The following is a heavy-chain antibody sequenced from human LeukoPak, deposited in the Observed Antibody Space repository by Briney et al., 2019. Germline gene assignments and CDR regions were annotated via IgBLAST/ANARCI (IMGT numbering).Heavy chain of an antibody. V-gene: IGHV1-69*04. J-gene: IGHJ5*02. CDR2: IIPIFGIA. CDR3: ARDFESSGWYDP. D-gene: IGHD6-19*01. Sequence: SVKVSCKASGGTFSSYAISWVRQAPGQGLEWMGRIIPIFGIANYAQKFQGRVTITADKSTSTAYMELSSLRSEDTAVYYCARDFESSGWYDPWGQGTLVTVSS. CDR1: GGTFSSYA.